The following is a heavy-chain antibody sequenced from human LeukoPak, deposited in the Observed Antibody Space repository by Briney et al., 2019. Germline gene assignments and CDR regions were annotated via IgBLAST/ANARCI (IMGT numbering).Heavy chain of an antibody. Sequence: SETLSLTCTVSGGXISSYYCSWIRQPPGKGLEWIGYIYYSGSTNYNPSLKSRVTISVDTSKNQFSLKLSSVTAADTAVYYCARDRDGLGWFDPWGQGTLVTVSS. CDR3: ARDRDGLGWFDP. J-gene: IGHJ5*02. D-gene: IGHD5-24*01. CDR1: GGXISSYY. V-gene: IGHV4-59*01. CDR2: IYYSGST.